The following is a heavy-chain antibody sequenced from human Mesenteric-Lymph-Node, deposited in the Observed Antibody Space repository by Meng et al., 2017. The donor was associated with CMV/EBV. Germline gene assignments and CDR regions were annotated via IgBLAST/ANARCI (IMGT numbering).Heavy chain of an antibody. D-gene: IGHD1-26*01. CDR1: GFSFKSHA. V-gene: IGHV3-30*04. Sequence: GESLKISCAASGFSFKSHAMHWVRQAPGKGLEWVAMISYDGINSYCTDSVQGRFTVSRDNSKNTLSLQMNNLRDEDTAIYYCVREAFSTWELLGAWGQGTLVTVSS. CDR3: VREAFSTWELLGA. J-gene: IGHJ5*02. CDR2: ISYDGINS.